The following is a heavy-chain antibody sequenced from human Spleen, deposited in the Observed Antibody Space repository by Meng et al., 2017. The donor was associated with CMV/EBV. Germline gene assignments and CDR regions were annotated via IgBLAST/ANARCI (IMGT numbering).Heavy chain of an antibody. Sequence: SETLSLTCTVSDYSITSGYYWGWIRQPPGKGLEWIGYIYYSGSTNYNPSLKSRVTISVDTSKNQFSLKLSSVTAADTAVYYCARDWARGYCSSTSCYTYYYGMDVWGQGTTVTVSS. CDR3: ARDWARGYCSSTSCYTYYYGMDV. V-gene: IGHV4-38-2*02. D-gene: IGHD2-2*02. CDR1: DYSITSGYY. J-gene: IGHJ6*02. CDR2: IYYSGST.